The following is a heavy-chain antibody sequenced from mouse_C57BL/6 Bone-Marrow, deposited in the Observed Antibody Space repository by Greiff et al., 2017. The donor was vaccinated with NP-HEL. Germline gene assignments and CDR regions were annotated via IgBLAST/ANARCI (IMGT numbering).Heavy chain of an antibody. CDR2: ISTGGGST. J-gene: IGHJ1*03. Sequence: EVKLMESGGGLVQPGGSLKLSCAASGFTFSDYYMYWVRQTPEKRLEWVAYISTGGGSTYYQDTVKGRFTISRDNAKNTLYLQMSRLKSEDTAMYYGARHSTMITSDWYFDVWGTGTTVTVSS. CDR1: GFTFSDYY. CDR3: ARHSTMITSDWYFDV. V-gene: IGHV5-12*01. D-gene: IGHD2-4*01.